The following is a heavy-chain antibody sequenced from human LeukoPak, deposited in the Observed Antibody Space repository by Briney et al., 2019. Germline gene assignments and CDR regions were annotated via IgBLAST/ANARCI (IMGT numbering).Heavy chain of an antibody. CDR1: GYTFTGYY. J-gene: IGHJ5*02. CDR3: ARMHYYDSSGLNWFDP. Sequence: ASVKVSCKASGYTFTGYYMHWVRQAPGQGLEWMGWINPNSGGTNYAQKFQGRVTMTGDTSISTAYMELSSLRSDDTAVYYCARMHYYDSSGLNWFDPWGQGTLVTVSS. D-gene: IGHD3-22*01. CDR2: INPNSGGT. V-gene: IGHV1-2*02.